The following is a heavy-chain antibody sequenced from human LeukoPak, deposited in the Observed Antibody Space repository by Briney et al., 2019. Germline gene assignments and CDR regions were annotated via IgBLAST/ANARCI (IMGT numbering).Heavy chain of an antibody. J-gene: IGHJ3*02. CDR3: ATLRERSSSRDAFDI. V-gene: IGHV3-30-3*01. Sequence: GGSLRLSCAASGFTFNSYAMHWVRQAPGKGLEWVAVISYDGSNKYYADSVKGRFTISRDNSKNTLYLQMNSLRAEDSAVYYCATLRERSSSRDAFDIWGQGTMVTVSS. CDR1: GFTFNSYA. D-gene: IGHD6-6*01. CDR2: ISYDGSNK.